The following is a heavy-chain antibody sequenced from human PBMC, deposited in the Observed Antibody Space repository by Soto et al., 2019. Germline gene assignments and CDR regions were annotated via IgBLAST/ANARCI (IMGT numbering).Heavy chain of an antibody. V-gene: IGHV3-23*01. CDR2: ISGSGGST. CDR1: GFTFSSYA. Sequence: GGSLRLSCAASGFTFSSYAMSWVRQAPGKGLEWVSAISGSGGSTYYADSVKGRFTISRDNSKNTLYLQMNSLRAEDTAVYYCAKELLYDILTGYSSSPNWFDPWGQGTLVTVSS. J-gene: IGHJ5*02. CDR3: AKELLYDILTGYSSSPNWFDP. D-gene: IGHD3-9*01.